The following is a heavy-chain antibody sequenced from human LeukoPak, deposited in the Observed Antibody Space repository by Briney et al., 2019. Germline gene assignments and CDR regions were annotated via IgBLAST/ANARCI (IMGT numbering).Heavy chain of an antibody. CDR3: ARSNYDFWSGYSSDAFDV. Sequence: ASVKVSCKASGYTFTSYYMHWVRQASGQGLEWMGIINPSGGSTTYAQKFQGRVTMTRDTSTSTVYMELSSLRSEDTAVYYCARSNYDFWSGYSSDAFDVWGQGTMVTVSS. V-gene: IGHV1-46*01. CDR1: GYTFTSYY. CDR2: INPSGGST. D-gene: IGHD3-3*01. J-gene: IGHJ3*01.